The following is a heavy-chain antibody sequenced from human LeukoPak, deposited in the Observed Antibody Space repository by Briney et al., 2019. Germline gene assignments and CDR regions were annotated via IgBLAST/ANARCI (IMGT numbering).Heavy chain of an antibody. CDR1: GGSISSYY. CDR2: IYYSGST. D-gene: IGHD3-3*01. V-gene: IGHV4-59*01. J-gene: IGHJ4*02. Sequence: SETLSLTCTVSGGSISSYYWSWIRQPPGKGLEWIGYIYYSGSTNYNPSLKSRVTISVDTSKNQFSLKLSSVTAADTAVYYCAGSYYVFGGGRSYFDYGGGGPRV. CDR3: AGSYYVFGGGRSYFDY.